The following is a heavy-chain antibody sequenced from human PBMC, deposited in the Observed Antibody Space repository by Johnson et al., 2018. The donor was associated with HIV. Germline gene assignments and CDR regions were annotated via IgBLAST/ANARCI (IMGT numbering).Heavy chain of an antibody. V-gene: IGHV3-30*04. CDR3: AKGVVPAAADAFDI. Sequence: QVQLVESGGGVVQPGRSLRLSCTASGFTFSNYAIHWVRQAPGKGLEWVTVISYDGSNQYYADSVKGRFTISRDNSKNTLYLQMNSLRAEDTAVYYCAKGVVPAAADAFDIWGQGTMVTVSS. D-gene: IGHD2-2*01. CDR2: ISYDGSNQ. J-gene: IGHJ3*02. CDR1: GFTFSNYA.